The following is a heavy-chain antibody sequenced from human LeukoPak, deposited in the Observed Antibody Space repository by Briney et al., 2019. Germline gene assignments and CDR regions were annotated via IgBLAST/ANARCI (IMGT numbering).Heavy chain of an antibody. D-gene: IGHD3-16*01. CDR1: GFTFSSYN. CDR2: ISSSSGYI. J-gene: IGHJ5*02. V-gene: IGHV3-21*01. Sequence: PGGSLRLSCAASGFTFSSYNMNWVRQAPGKGLEWVSSISSSSGYIYYADSVMGRFTISRDNARNSLFLQMNSLRVEDTAVYYCASQSYARFDPWGQGTLVTVSS. CDR3: ASQSYARFDP.